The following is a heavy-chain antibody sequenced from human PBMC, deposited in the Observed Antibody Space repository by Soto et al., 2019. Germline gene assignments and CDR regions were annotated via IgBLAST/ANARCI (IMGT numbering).Heavy chain of an antibody. V-gene: IGHV1-2*02. D-gene: IGHD3-22*01. J-gene: IGHJ4*02. Sequence: QVQLVQSGAEVKKPGASVKVSCKASGYIFTGNYMHWVRQAPEQGLEYMGWINPNNGATNNTQNFQVRVTMTWNTSISTTYMEVTSLRSDDTALYSCAPHYPDGSCYFDHWGQGTLVTCSS. CDR1: GYIFTGNY. CDR3: APHYPDGSCYFDH. CDR2: INPNNGAT.